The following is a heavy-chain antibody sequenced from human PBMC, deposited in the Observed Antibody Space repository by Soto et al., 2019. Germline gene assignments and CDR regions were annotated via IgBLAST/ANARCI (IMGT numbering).Heavy chain of an antibody. J-gene: IGHJ1*01. CDR1: GFTFHNAW. CDR2: IRSQSDGGSG. CDR3: TTDSRTTVPEVRFHF. Sequence: GGSLRLSCAASGFTFHNAWINWVRQPPGGGLEWVGRIRSQSDGGSGDYAAPVKGRFVVSRDDSKNMVYLQMNSLKIEDTAVYYCTTDSRTTVPEVRFHFWRHGTLVTVSS. D-gene: IGHD4-17*01. V-gene: IGHV3-15*07.